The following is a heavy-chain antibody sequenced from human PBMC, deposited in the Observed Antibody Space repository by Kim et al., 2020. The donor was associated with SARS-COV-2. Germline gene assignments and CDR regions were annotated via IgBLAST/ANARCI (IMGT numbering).Heavy chain of an antibody. CDR1: GGSFSGYY. CDR3: ARGPYYYGSGSFWPFKID. J-gene: IGHJ4*01. Sequence: SETLSLTCAVYGGSFSGYYWSWIRQPPGKGLEWIGEINHSGSTNYNPSLKSRVTISVDTSKNQFSLKLSSVTAADTAVYYCARGPYYYGSGSFWPFKID. CDR2: INHSGST. V-gene: IGHV4-34*01. D-gene: IGHD3-10*01.